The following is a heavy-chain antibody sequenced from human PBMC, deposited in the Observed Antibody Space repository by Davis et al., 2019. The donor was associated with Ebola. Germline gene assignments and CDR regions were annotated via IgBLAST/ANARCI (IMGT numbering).Heavy chain of an antibody. CDR1: GFTFSDYY. CDR2: MSYDGSNK. J-gene: IGHJ4*02. D-gene: IGHD1-26*01. Sequence: GGSLRLSCAASGFTFSDYYMSWIRQAPGRGLEWVAVMSYDGSNKYYRDSVRGRFTISRDNSKNTLYLQMNSLRVEDTAVYYCAKAVGTAQRAYFDNWGQGTLVHVSS. V-gene: IGHV3-30*18. CDR3: AKAVGTAQRAYFDN.